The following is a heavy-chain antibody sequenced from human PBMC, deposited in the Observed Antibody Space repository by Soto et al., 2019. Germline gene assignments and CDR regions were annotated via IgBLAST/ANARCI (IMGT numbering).Heavy chain of an antibody. Sequence: QVQLQQWGAGLLKPSETLSLTCAVYGRSFSGYYWSWIRQPPGKGLEWIGEINHSGSTNYNPSLKSGVTISVDTSKNQFSLKLSSVTAADTAVYYCARGRKMVRGVLGNWFDPWGQGTLVTVSS. V-gene: IGHV4-34*01. CDR1: GRSFSGYY. CDR3: ARGRKMVRGVLGNWFDP. CDR2: INHSGST. J-gene: IGHJ5*02. D-gene: IGHD3-10*01.